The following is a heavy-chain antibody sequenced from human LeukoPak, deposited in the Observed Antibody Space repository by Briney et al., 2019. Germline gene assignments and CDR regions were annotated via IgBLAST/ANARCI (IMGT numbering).Heavy chain of an antibody. D-gene: IGHD5-18*01. Sequence: GGSLRLSCAASGFTLGSHDMHWVRQTTGEGLEWVAAIASGFQTFYAGSVKGRFTVSREDAKNSLYLQMNSLRAGDTAVYYCVREARGYHYTYFDYWGQGTLVTVSS. J-gene: IGHJ4*02. V-gene: IGHV3-13*01. CDR2: IASGFQT. CDR3: VREARGYHYTYFDY. CDR1: GFTLGSHD.